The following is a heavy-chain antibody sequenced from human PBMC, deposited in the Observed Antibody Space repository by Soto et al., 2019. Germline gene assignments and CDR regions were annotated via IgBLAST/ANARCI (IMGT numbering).Heavy chain of an antibody. J-gene: IGHJ3*02. Sequence: QVQLQESGPGLVKPSQTLSLTCTVSGGSISSGGYYWSWIRQHPGKGLEWIGYIYYSGSTYYNPSLKSRVTISVDTSKNQFSLKLSSVTAADTAVYYCARETTPDQGATMVRGVAFDIWGQGTMVTVSS. CDR3: ARETTPDQGATMVRGVAFDI. V-gene: IGHV4-31*03. D-gene: IGHD3-10*01. CDR2: IYYSGST. CDR1: GGSISSGGYY.